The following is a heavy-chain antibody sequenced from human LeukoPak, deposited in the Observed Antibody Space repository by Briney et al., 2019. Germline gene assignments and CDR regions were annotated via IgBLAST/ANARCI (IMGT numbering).Heavy chain of an antibody. Sequence: GGSLRLSCAASGFTFSRYAMHWVRQAPGKGLEWVSSISSSSSYIYYADSVKGRFTISRDNAKNSLYLQMNSLRAEDTAVYYCARVQYSSSWYRYGMDVWGQGTTVTVSS. V-gene: IGHV3-21*01. CDR2: ISSSSSYI. CDR3: ARVQYSSSWYRYGMDV. D-gene: IGHD6-13*01. CDR1: GFTFSRYA. J-gene: IGHJ6*02.